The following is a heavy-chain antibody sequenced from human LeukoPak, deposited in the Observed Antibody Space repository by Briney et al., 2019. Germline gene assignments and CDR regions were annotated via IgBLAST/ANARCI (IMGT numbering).Heavy chain of an antibody. D-gene: IGHD4-17*01. CDR1: GGSISRGDYY. J-gene: IGHJ4*02. CDR2: IYYSGST. V-gene: IGHV4-30-4*08. Sequence: SETLSLTCTVSGGSISRGDYYWSWIRQPPGKGLEWIGYIYYSGSTYYNPSLKSRVTISVDTSKNQFSLKLSSVTAADTAVYYCARAGYGDYKLDYWGQGTLVTVSS. CDR3: ARAGYGDYKLDY.